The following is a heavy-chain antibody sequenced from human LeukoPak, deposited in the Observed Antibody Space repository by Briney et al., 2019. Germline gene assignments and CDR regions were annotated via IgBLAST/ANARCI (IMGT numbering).Heavy chain of an antibody. Sequence: PSETPSLACAAYGGSFSGYYWSWIRQPPGKGLEWIGEINHSGSTNYNPSLKSRVTISVDTSKNQFSLKLSSVTAADTAVYYCARYYGSGSYHATSFDYWGQGTLVTVSS. CDR3: ARYYGSGSYHATSFDY. CDR2: INHSGST. V-gene: IGHV4-34*01. J-gene: IGHJ4*02. D-gene: IGHD3-10*01. CDR1: GGSFSGYY.